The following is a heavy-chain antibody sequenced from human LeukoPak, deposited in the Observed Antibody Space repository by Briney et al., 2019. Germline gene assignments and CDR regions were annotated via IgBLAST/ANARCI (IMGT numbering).Heavy chain of an antibody. CDR3: ARKYYDILTGYYSGGSWFDP. CDR1: GGSFSGYY. Sequence: SETLSLTCAVYGGSFSGYYWSWIRQPPEKGLEWIGEINHSGSTNYNPSLKSRVTISVDTSKNQFSLKLSSVTAADTAVYYCARKYYDILTGYYSGGSWFDPWGQGTLVTVSS. J-gene: IGHJ5*02. D-gene: IGHD3-9*01. V-gene: IGHV4-34*01. CDR2: INHSGST.